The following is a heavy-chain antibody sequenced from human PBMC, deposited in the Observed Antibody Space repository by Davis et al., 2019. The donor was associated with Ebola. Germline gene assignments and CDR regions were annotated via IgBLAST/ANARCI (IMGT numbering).Heavy chain of an antibody. CDR3: ARHLDHYYGSGSYYLRGGSGMDV. CDR2: IYYSGST. V-gene: IGHV4-39*01. Sequence: MPSATLSLTCTVSGGSISSSSYYWGWIRQPPGKGLEWIGSIYYSGSTYYNPSLKSRVTISVDTSKNQFSLKLSSVTAAAPAVYYCARHLDHYYGSGSYYLRGGSGMDVWGQGTMVTVSS. J-gene: IGHJ6*02. CDR1: GGSISSSSYY. D-gene: IGHD3-10*01.